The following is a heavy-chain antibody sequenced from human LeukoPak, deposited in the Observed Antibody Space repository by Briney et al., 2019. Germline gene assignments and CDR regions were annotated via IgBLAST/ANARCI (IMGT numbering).Heavy chain of an antibody. CDR3: ARGKGGSYYFGY. Sequence: GGSLRLSCAASGFTFSSYGMHWVRQAPGKGLEWVAVIWYDGSNKYYADSVKGRFTISRDNSKNTLYLQMDSLRAEDTAVYYCARGKGGSYYFGYWGQGTLVTVSS. D-gene: IGHD1-26*01. CDR2: IWYDGSNK. V-gene: IGHV3-33*01. J-gene: IGHJ4*02. CDR1: GFTFSSYG.